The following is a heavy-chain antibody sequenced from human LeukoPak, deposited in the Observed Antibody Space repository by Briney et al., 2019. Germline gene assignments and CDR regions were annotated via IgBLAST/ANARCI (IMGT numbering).Heavy chain of an antibody. CDR3: AKLGIVVVVASRMDV. Sequence: PGGSLRLSCAASGFTFSSYEMNWVRQAPGKGLEWVSYISSSGSTIYYADSVMGRFTISRDNAKNSLYLQMNSLRAEDTAVYYCAKLGIVVVVASRMDVWGKGTTVTVSS. J-gene: IGHJ6*04. CDR1: GFTFSSYE. V-gene: IGHV3-48*03. D-gene: IGHD2-15*01. CDR2: ISSSGSTI.